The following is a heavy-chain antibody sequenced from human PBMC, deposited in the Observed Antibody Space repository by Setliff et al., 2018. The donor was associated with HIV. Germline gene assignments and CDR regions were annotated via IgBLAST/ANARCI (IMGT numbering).Heavy chain of an antibody. CDR2: IFHSGST. Sequence: PSETLSLTCAVYGASFSDYYWSWIRQPPGKGLEWIGEIFHSGSTTYNPSLKSRVTISLDTSKNQFSLKLSSVTAADTAMYYCARVWSGYFGYWGQGTLVTVSS. CDR3: ARVWSGYFGY. V-gene: IGHV4-34*12. D-gene: IGHD3-3*01. CDR1: GASFSDYY. J-gene: IGHJ4*02.